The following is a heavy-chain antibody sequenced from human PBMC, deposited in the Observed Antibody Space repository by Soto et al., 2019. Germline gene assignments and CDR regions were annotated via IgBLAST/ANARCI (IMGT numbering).Heavy chain of an antibody. CDR2: IHPGESDT. J-gene: IGHJ6*02. CDR1: GYSFTTYW. Sequence: GESLKISCKGSGYSFTTYWIGWVRQLPGKGLEWVGIIHPGESDTRYSPSFQGQVTISADRSISTAYLQWSSLKASDTAMYYCFRHEATYYYYYGMDVWGQGTAVTVSS. V-gene: IGHV5-51*01. CDR3: FRHEATYYYYYGMDV. D-gene: IGHD2-21*01.